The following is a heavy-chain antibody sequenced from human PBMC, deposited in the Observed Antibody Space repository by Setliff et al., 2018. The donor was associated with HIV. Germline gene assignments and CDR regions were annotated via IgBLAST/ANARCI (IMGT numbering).Heavy chain of an antibody. CDR3: ARRIAPGWWGGNSGDAFDL. D-gene: IGHD2-21*02. CDR1: GGSIIYTSYY. CDR2: IYYSGSV. Sequence: LETLSLTCTVSGGSIIYTSYYWGWIRQPPGKGLEWIGSIYYSGSVYYNPSLKSRVTMSVDTSKNQFSLKLSSGTAADTAVYYCARRIAPGWWGGNSGDAFDLWGQGTMVTVSS. J-gene: IGHJ3*01. V-gene: IGHV4-39*01.